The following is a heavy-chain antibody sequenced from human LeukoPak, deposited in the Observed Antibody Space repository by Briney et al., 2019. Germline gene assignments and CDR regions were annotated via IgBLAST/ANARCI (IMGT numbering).Heavy chain of an antibody. V-gene: IGHV3-7*01. J-gene: IGHJ4*02. CDR2: IKQDGSEK. CDR1: GFTFSSYW. D-gene: IGHD6-19*01. Sequence: PGGSLRLSCAASGFTFSSYWMSWVRQAPGKGLEWVANIKQDGSEKYYVDSVKGRFTISRDNAKNSLYLQMNSLRAEDTAVYYCASSWLPLQVSYFDYWGQGTLVTVSS. CDR3: ASSWLPLQVSYFDY.